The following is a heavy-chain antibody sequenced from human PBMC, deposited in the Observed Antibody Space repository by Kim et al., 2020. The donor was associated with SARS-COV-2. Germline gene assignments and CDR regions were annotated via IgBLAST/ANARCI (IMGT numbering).Heavy chain of an antibody. CDR3: ARGYYYDSSGYYPNDAFDI. CDR2: IGTAGDT. Sequence: GGSLRLSCAASGFTFSSYDMHWVRQATGKGLEWVSAIGTAGDTYYPGSVKGRFTISRENAKNSLYLQMNSLRAGDTAVYYCARGYYYDSSGYYPNDAFDIWGQGTMVTVSS. CDR1: GFTFSSYD. V-gene: IGHV3-13*01. J-gene: IGHJ3*02. D-gene: IGHD3-22*01.